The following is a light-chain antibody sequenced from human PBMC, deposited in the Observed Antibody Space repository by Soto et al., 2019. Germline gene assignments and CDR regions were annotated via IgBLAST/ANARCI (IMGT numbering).Light chain of an antibody. CDR1: QSISRY. J-gene: IGKJ4*01. V-gene: IGKV1-39*01. CDR2: GPS. CDR3: QQSYSLPHT. Sequence: DIELTQSPSFLSASVGDIVLITCRASQSISRYLNWYQQRPGKAPKLLIHGPSSSQGVAPSRFTGSGSGTNFTLTISSLQPEDFATYLCQQSYSLPHTFGGGSKVEIK.